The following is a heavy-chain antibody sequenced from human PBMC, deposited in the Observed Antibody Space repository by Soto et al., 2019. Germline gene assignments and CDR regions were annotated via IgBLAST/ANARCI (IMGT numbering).Heavy chain of an antibody. V-gene: IGHV3-23*01. CDR3: AKNQPSWATRAAFDY. CDR1: RFTFTTSA. Sequence: GGSLKLSSSASRFTFTTSAMHWVRKAPGKGLEWVSTISDSGGSTYYADSVKGRFTISRDNSKDTLYLQMNSLRTEDTAVYYCAKNQPSWATRAAFDYWGQGTLVTVSS. J-gene: IGHJ4*02. CDR2: ISDSGGST. D-gene: IGHD2-2*01.